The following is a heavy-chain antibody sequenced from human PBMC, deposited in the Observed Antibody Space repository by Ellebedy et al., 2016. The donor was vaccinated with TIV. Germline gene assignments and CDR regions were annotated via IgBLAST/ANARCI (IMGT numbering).Heavy chain of an antibody. D-gene: IGHD3-3*02. CDR2: IYYSGST. V-gene: IGHV4-61*01. Sequence: MPGGSLRLSCTVSGGSISSSSYYWSWIRQPPGKGLEWIGYIYYSGSTNYNPSLKSRVTISVDTSKNQFSLKLSSVTAADTAVYYCARGFLSREFDYWGQGTLVTVSS. CDR3: ARGFLSREFDY. J-gene: IGHJ4*02. CDR1: GGSISSSSYY.